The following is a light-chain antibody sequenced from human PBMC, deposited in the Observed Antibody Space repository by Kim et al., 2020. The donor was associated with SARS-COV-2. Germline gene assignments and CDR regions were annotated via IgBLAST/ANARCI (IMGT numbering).Light chain of an antibody. CDR1: SLRTYY. Sequence: SSELTQDPAVSVALGQTVRITCQGDSLRTYYPVWYQRKPGQAPLLVIYAKNNRPSGIPDRFSASRTENTASLTITGAQAEDEADYYCNSRDSSGNHVVFGGGTQLTVL. CDR3: NSRDSSGNHVV. J-gene: IGLJ2*01. CDR2: AKN. V-gene: IGLV3-19*01.